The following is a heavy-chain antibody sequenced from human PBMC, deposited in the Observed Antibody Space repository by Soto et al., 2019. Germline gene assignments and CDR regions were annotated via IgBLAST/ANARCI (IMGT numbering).Heavy chain of an antibody. CDR1: GFTFSSYG. V-gene: IGHV3-30*18. CDR2: ISHDGSNK. J-gene: IGHJ5*02. Sequence: LRLSCAASGFTFSSYGMHWVRQAPGKGLEWVAVISHDGSNKYYADSVKGRFTISRDNSKNTLYLQMNSLRAEDTAVYYCAKLSGSYYVVDPWGQGTLVTVSS. D-gene: IGHD1-26*01. CDR3: AKLSGSYYVVDP.